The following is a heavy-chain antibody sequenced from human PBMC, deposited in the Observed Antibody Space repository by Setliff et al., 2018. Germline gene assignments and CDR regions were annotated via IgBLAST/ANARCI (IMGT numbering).Heavy chain of an antibody. Sequence: SETLSLTSSVSGGSISGSHYSWVWMRQPPGKRLEWIGSTYYNGTAYYNPSLQSRVAISVDTSKNYFSLDVSSVTAADTAVYYCVRESRSTWYRRDFWGQGTLVTVSS. D-gene: IGHD6-13*01. J-gene: IGHJ4*02. CDR1: GGSISGSHYS. CDR3: VRESRSTWYRRDF. V-gene: IGHV4-39*02. CDR2: TYYNGTA.